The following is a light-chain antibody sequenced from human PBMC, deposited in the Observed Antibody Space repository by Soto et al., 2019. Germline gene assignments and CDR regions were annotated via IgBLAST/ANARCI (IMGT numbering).Light chain of an antibody. CDR2: DAS. Sequence: DIQMTQSTSSLSASVGDRVTITCQASQDINNYLNWYQQKPGKAPKLLIYDASNLETGVPSRFSGSGSGTDFTFTISSLQPEDIATYYCQQYDNLPPFTFGQGTRLEIK. J-gene: IGKJ5*01. V-gene: IGKV1-33*01. CDR3: QQYDNLPPFT. CDR1: QDINNY.